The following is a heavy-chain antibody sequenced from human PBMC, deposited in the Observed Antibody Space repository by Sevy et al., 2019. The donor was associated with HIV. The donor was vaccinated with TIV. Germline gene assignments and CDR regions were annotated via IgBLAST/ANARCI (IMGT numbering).Heavy chain of an antibody. CDR1: GYTFTSYG. J-gene: IGHJ4*02. V-gene: IGHV1-18*01. D-gene: IGHD6-13*01. CDR3: ARVPSAQYSSSWYYFDY. CDR2: ISSYNDNT. Sequence: ASVKVSCKASGYTFTSYGITWVRQAPGQGLEWMGWISSYNDNTNYAQNLQGRVTMTTDTSRSTAYMELRSLRSDDTAVYYCARVPSAQYSSSWYYFDYWGQGTLVTVSS.